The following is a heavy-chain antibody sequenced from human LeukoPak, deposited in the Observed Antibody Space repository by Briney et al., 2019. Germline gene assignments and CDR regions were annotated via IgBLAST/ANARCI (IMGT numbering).Heavy chain of an antibody. CDR2: ISSTSNYI. V-gene: IGHV3-21*01. J-gene: IGHJ6*03. CDR3: ARGHGSGTPAWYYYYMDV. D-gene: IGHD3-10*01. Sequence: KSGGSLRLSCAASGFTFSSYAMNWVRQAPGKGLEWVSSISSTSNYIYYADSVKGRFTISRDNAKNSLYLQMNSLGAEDTAVYYCARGHGSGTPAWYYYYMDVWGKGTTVTISS. CDR1: GFTFSSYA.